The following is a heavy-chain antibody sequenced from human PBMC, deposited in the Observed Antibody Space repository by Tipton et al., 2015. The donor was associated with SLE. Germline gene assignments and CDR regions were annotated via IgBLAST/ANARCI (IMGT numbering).Heavy chain of an antibody. J-gene: IGHJ6*02. V-gene: IGHV4-38-2*01. CDR2: IYHSGST. Sequence: TLSLTCAVSGYSISSGYYWGWIRQPPGKGLEWIGSIYHSGSTNYNPALKSRVTMSVDTSKNQFSLKLSSVTAADTAVYYCARGPGAAAILSYYYFYGMDVWGQGTTVTVSS. CDR1: GYSISSGYY. D-gene: IGHD6-13*01. CDR3: ARGPGAAAILSYYYFYGMDV.